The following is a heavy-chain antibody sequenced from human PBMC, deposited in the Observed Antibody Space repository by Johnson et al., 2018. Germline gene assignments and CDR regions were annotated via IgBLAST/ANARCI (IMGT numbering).Heavy chain of an antibody. CDR2: ISYDGSTK. D-gene: IGHD5-18*01. CDR3: ARGTAMAFDI. Sequence: QVQLVQSGGGVVQPGRSLTLSCAASGFTFSSYAMDWARQAPGKGLEWVAVISYDGSTKTYADSVKGRFTIPRDNSKNTLSRQMNGLRAEETAVYYCARGTAMAFDIGGQGTMVTVSS. J-gene: IGHJ3*02. V-gene: IGHV3-30-3*01. CDR1: GFTFSSYA.